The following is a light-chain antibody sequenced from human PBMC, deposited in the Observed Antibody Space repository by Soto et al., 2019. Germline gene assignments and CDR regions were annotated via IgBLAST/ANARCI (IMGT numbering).Light chain of an antibody. J-gene: IGLJ1*01. Sequence: LDQPASLYGVPLESLRIFYTRTNGDVGGYNYVSWYQQHPGKAPKLMIYDVRNRPSGVSNRFSGSKSVNTASLTISGLQAEDEADYYCSSYTTISTYVLGTGTKVTVL. CDR2: DVR. CDR1: NGDVGGYNY. V-gene: IGLV2-14*01. CDR3: SSYTTISTYV.